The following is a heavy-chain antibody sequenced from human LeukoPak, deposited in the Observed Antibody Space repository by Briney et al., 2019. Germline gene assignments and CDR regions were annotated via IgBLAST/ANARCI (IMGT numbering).Heavy chain of an antibody. CDR3: AREGTEGTPVVIWRGRRSYFDY. V-gene: IGHV4-4*07. CDR2: IYTNGCT. Sequence: PSETVSLTRSVCSGSLRSHYWSWIRQPAATGREGIGLIYTNGCTNYNPSLNGRVTMSVDTCNHQFSLKLSSVTAADTAVYYCAREGTEGTPVVIWRGRRSYFDYWGQGTLVTVSS. D-gene: IGHD3-22*01. J-gene: IGHJ4*02. CDR1: SGSLRSHY.